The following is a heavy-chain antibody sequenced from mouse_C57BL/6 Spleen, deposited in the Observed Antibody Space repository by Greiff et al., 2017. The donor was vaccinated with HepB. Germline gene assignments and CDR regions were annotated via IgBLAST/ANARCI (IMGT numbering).Heavy chain of an antibody. CDR3: TTRGYGAMDY. J-gene: IGHJ4*01. V-gene: IGHV14-4*01. CDR2: IDPENGDT. Sequence: EVQLQQSGAELVRPGASVKLSCTASGFNIKDDYMHWVKQRPEQGLEWIGWIDPENGDTESASKFQGKATITADTSSNTAYLQLSSLTSEDTAVYYCTTRGYGAMDYWGQGTSVTVAS. D-gene: IGHD2-2*01. CDR1: GFNIKDDY.